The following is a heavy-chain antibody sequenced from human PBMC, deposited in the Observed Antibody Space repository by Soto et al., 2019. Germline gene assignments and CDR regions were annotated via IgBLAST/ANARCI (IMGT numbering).Heavy chain of an antibody. CDR1: GFTVSNNY. V-gene: IGHV3-11*03. J-gene: IGHJ4*02. CDR2: ISSSLGHT. D-gene: IGHD1-1*01. Sequence: GGSLRLSCAVSGFTVSNNYISWVRQAPGKGLEWISYISSSLGHTDYAESVKGRFTISRDNAKSSVFLEMSDLRSDDTAVYYCAANWNFGLNFWGQGTLVTVSS. CDR3: AANWNFGLNF.